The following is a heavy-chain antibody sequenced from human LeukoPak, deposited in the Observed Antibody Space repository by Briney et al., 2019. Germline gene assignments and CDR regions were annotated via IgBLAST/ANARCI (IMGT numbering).Heavy chain of an antibody. D-gene: IGHD2-2*01. V-gene: IGHV1-18*01. CDR3: ARVVPAASYYYYMDV. Sequence: ASVKVSCKASGYTFTSYGISWVRQAPGQGLEWMGWISAYNGNTNYAQKLQGRVTMTTDTSTSTAYMELRSLRSDDTAVYYCARVVPAASYYYYMDVWGKGTTVTVSS. CDR1: GYTFTSYG. CDR2: ISAYNGNT. J-gene: IGHJ6*03.